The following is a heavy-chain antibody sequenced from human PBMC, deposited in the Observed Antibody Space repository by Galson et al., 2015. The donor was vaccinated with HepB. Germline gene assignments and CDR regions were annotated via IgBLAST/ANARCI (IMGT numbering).Heavy chain of an antibody. CDR1: GGTFSSYT. CDR3: ARDSYYYDSSGYESH. CDR2: IIPILGIA. Sequence: SVKVSCKASGGTFSSYTISWVRQAPGQGLEWMGRIIPILGIANYAQKFQGRVTITADKSTSTAYMELSSLRSEDTAVYYCARDSYYYDSSGYESHWGQGTLVTVSS. J-gene: IGHJ4*02. D-gene: IGHD3-22*01. V-gene: IGHV1-69*04.